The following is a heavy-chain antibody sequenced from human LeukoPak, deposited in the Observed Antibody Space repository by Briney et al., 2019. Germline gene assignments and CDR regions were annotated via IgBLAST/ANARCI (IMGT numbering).Heavy chain of an antibody. J-gene: IGHJ4*02. Sequence: GRSLRLSCAASGFTFSNYGMHWVRQAPGKGLEWVAVIWSDGNNKYYADSVKGRFTISRDSSKNTLYLQMNSLRAEDTAVYYCATRTGGQHYWGQGTLVTVSS. V-gene: IGHV3-33*01. CDR3: ATRTGGQHY. D-gene: IGHD1-14*01. CDR2: IWSDGNNK. CDR1: GFTFSNYG.